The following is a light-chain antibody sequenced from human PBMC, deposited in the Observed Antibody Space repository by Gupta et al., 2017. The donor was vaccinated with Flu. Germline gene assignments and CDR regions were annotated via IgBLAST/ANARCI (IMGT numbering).Light chain of an antibody. CDR2: AAT. J-gene: IGKJ1*01. Sequence: DIQMTQSPSSLSASIGDRVTITCRAGQDISNYLNWYQQKSGKAPSLLIYAATTLQSGVPSRFSGSSSGTDFTLTISRLQREDVATYYCQQSHTTPRTFGQGTNVEIK. CDR3: QQSHTTPRT. CDR1: QDISNY. V-gene: IGKV1-39*01.